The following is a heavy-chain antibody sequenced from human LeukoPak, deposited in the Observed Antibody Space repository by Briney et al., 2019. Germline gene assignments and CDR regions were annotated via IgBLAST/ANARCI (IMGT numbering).Heavy chain of an antibody. CDR2: IYYSGST. CDR3: ARELRYDNSDSGAF. CDR1: GVSISSSSYY. D-gene: IGHD3-22*01. Sequence: PSETLSLTCTVSGVSISSSSYYWGWIRQPPGKGLEWIGSIYYSGSTYYNPSLKSRVTISVDTSKNQFSLKLSSVTAADTAVYYCARELRYDNSDSGAFWGQGTVVTVSS. J-gene: IGHJ3*01. V-gene: IGHV4-39*02.